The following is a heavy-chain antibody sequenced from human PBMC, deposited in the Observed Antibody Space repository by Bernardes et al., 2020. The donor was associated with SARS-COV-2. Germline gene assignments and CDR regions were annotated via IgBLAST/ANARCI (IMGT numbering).Heavy chain of an antibody. D-gene: IGHD3-16*01. CDR3: TRDELMLGNWFNP. CDR2: ISTSSSVM. Sequence: GGSLRLSCVASGFTFNAYDMNWVRQAPGRGLEWVSYISTSSSVMYYADSVKGRFTISRDNAKNSLYLQMNSLRAEDTAVYYCTRDELMLGNWFNPWGQGTLDTVSS. V-gene: IGHV3-48*01. J-gene: IGHJ5*02. CDR1: GFTFNAYD.